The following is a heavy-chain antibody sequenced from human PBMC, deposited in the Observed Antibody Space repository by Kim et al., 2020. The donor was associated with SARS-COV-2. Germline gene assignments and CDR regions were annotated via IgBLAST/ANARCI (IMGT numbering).Heavy chain of an antibody. J-gene: IGHJ4*02. CDR1: GFTFSSYG. V-gene: IGHV3-30*18. CDR2: ISYDGSNK. Sequence: GGSLRLSCAASGFTFSSYGMHWVRQAPGKGLEWVAVISYDGSNKYYADSVKGRFTISRDNSKNTLYLQMNSLRAEDTAVYYCAKDLIAVAVADYWGQGTL. D-gene: IGHD6-19*01. CDR3: AKDLIAVAVADY.